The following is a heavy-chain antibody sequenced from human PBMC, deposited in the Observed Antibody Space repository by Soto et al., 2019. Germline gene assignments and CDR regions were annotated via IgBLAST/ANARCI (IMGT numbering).Heavy chain of an antibody. Sequence: QVQLQESGPGLVEPSETLSLTCTVSNGSISPNYWSWIRQPPGKGLEWIGYIYFAGTTTYNPSLKSRVTISLDASKNRFSLRLTSVTAADTAVYYCASLGAYFQALDSWGQGTLVTVSS. CDR2: IYFAGTT. V-gene: IGHV4-59*08. J-gene: IGHJ4*02. D-gene: IGHD3-16*01. CDR1: NGSISPNY. CDR3: ASLGAYFQALDS.